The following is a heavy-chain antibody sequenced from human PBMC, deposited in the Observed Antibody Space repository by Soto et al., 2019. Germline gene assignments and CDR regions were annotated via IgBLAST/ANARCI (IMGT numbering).Heavy chain of an antibody. J-gene: IGHJ3*02. CDR2: IYWDGEN. CDR1: GFSLITTGSG. CDR3: ARRQSIMIRGANAFDI. V-gene: IGHV2-5*02. Sequence: QITLKESGPTLVQPTQTLTLTCSFSGFSLITTGSGVGWISQPPGKAPEWIALIYWDGENSYSPALKRRLTITKDRSKNQVVLTMTNMDPVDTATYYCARRQSIMIRGANAFDIWGQGTFLSVSS. D-gene: IGHD3-10*01.